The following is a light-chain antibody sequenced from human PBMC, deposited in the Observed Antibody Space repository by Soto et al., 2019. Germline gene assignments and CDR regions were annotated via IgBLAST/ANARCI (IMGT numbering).Light chain of an antibody. V-gene: IGKV3-20*01. CDR1: QSVSSSY. Sequence: EIVLTQSPGTLSLSPGERATLSCRASQSVSSSYLAWYQQKPGQAPRLLIYGASSRAPGIPDRFSGSGSGTDFTLTISRLEPEDFAVYYCQQYGSSPITSGQGTRLEIK. J-gene: IGKJ5*01. CDR3: QQYGSSPIT. CDR2: GAS.